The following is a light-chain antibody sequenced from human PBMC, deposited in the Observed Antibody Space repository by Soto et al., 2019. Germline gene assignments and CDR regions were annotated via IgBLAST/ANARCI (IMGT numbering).Light chain of an antibody. CDR3: QSYDSSLSGRYV. J-gene: IGLJ1*01. Sequence: QSVLTQPPSVSGAPGQRVAISCTGSSSNIGAGYDVHWYQQLPGTAPKLLIYGNSNRPSGVPDRFSGSKSGTSASLAITGLQAEDEADYYCQSYDSSLSGRYVFGTGTKVT. CDR2: GNS. CDR1: SSNIGAGYD. V-gene: IGLV1-40*01.